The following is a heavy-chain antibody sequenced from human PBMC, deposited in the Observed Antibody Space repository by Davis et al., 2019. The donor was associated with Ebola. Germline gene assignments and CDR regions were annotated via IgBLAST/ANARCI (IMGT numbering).Heavy chain of an antibody. D-gene: IGHD2-2*02. J-gene: IGHJ5*02. CDR1: GYTFTGHY. V-gene: IGHV1-2*02. CDR3: ARDISQLLYGDWFDP. Sequence: AASVKVSCKASGYTFTGHYMHWVRQAPGQGLEWMGWINPNSGGTNYAQKFQGRVTMTRDTSISTAYMELSRLRSDDTAVYYCARDISQLLYGDWFDPWGQGTLVTVSS. CDR2: INPNSGGT.